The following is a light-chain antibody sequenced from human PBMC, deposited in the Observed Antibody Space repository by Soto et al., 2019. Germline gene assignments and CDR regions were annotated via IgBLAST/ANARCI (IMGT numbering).Light chain of an antibody. CDR2: DVS. J-gene: IGLJ1*01. Sequence: QSALTQPPSASGSPGQSVAISCTGTSSDVGGYNYVSWYQQLPGKAPKLMIYDVSKRPSGVPDRFSGSKSGNSASLTFSGLQAADEAYYYCSSSPGTHIVFGTGTKLTVL. V-gene: IGLV2-8*01. CDR1: SSDVGGYNY. CDR3: SSSPGTHIV.